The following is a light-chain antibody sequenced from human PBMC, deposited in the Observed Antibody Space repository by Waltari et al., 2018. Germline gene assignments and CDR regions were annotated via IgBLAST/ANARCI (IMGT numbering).Light chain of an antibody. CDR3: QSYDSSLTGSWV. Sequence: QSVLTQPPSVSGAPGQRVTISCPGSGSNIGAGFDVHWYQQLPGTSPKLLVYGNNSRPSGVPDRFSVARSGTSASLAITGLQAEDGADYYCQSYDSSLTGSWVFGGGTKLTVL. V-gene: IGLV1-40*01. CDR2: GNN. J-gene: IGLJ3*02. CDR1: GSNIGAGFD.